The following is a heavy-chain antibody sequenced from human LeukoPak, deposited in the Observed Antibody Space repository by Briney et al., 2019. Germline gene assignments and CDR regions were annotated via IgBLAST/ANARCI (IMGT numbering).Heavy chain of an antibody. V-gene: IGHV1-2*02. CDR3: ATQREYYYDSSGPYYFDY. Sequence: ASVKVSCKASGSTVTGYYMHWVRQAPGQGLEWMGWINPNSGGTNYAQKFQGRVTMTRDTSISTAYMELSRLRSDDTAVYYCATQREYYYDSSGPYYFDYWGQGTLVTVSS. CDR2: INPNSGGT. J-gene: IGHJ4*02. CDR1: GSTVTGYY. D-gene: IGHD3-22*01.